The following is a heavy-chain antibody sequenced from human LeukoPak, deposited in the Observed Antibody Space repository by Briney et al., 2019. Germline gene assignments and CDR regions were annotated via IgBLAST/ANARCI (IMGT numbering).Heavy chain of an antibody. CDR3: ARQKDYGDYGLYYYGMDV. CDR2: ISSSGSTI. CDR1: GFTFSSYE. J-gene: IGHJ6*04. V-gene: IGHV3-48*03. Sequence: GGSLRLSCAASGFTFSSYEMNWVRQAPGKGLEWVSYISSSGSTICYADSVKGRFTISRDNAKNSLYLQMNSLRAEDTAVYYCARQKDYGDYGLYYYGMDVWGKGTTVTVSS. D-gene: IGHD4-17*01.